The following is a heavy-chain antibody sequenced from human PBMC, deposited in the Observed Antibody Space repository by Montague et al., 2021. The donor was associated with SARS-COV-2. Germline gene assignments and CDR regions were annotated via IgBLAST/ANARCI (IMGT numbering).Heavy chain of an antibody. J-gene: IGHJ4*02. D-gene: IGHD1-26*01. CDR3: ARTLSGSYLGYFDY. Sequence: SLRLSFSASGFTFSSYAMHWVRQAPGKGLEWVAVISYDGSNKYYADSVKGRFTISRDNSKNTLYLQMNSLRAEDTAVYYCARTLSGSYLGYFDYWGQGTLVAVSS. CDR2: ISYDGSNK. CDR1: GFTFSSYA. V-gene: IGHV3-30*04.